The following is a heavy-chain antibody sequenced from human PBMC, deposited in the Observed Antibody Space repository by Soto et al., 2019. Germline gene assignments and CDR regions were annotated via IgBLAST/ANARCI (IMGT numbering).Heavy chain of an antibody. CDR3: VRGGKYQLPYYYGMDV. D-gene: IGHD2-2*01. Sequence: QVQLQESGPGLVKPSRTLSLTFTVSGGSISSGGYYSSRIRQHPGKGLEWIGYIYYSGSTYYNPSLKSRVTISVDTSKNQFSLKLSSVTAADTAVYYCVRGGKYQLPYYYGMDVWGQGTTVTVSS. J-gene: IGHJ6*02. CDR2: IYYSGST. CDR1: GGSISSGGYY. V-gene: IGHV4-31*03.